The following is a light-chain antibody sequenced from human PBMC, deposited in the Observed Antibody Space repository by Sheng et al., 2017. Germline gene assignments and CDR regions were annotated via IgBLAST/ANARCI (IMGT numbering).Light chain of an antibody. Sequence: QSVLTQPPSVSGAPGQRVTISCTGSRSNIGAGYDVHWYQQLPGTAPKLMIYEVSKRPSGVPDRFSGSKSGNTASLTVSGLQAEDEADYYCSSYAGSNRFYVFGTGTKVTVL. J-gene: IGLJ1*01. CDR2: EVS. CDR3: SSYAGSNRFYV. V-gene: IGLV1-40*01. CDR1: RSNIGAGYD.